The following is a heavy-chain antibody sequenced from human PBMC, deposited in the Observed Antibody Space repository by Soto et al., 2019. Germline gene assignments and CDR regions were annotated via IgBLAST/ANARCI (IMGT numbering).Heavy chain of an antibody. CDR2: IYYSGST. V-gene: IGHV4-59*01. D-gene: IGHD3-22*01. CDR3: ARDRYYYDSSGYPKGVYFDY. CDR1: GGSITSYY. J-gene: IGHJ4*02. Sequence: PSETLSLTCTVSGGSITSYYWSSIRQPPGKGLEWIGYIYYSGSTNYNPSLKSRVTISVDTSKNQFSLKLSSVTAADTAVYYCARDRYYYDSSGYPKGVYFDYWGQGTLVTVSS.